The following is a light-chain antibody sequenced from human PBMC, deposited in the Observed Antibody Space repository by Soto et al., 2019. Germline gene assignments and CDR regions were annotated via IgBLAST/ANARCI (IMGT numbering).Light chain of an antibody. CDR3: MQALQSPWT. J-gene: IGKJ1*01. CDR1: EILLHNNGYNY. Sequence: DIVTTQSPLALPVTPGEPASISFMSGEILLHNNGYNYLDWYLQKPGRSPQLLIYLGSNRASGVPDRFSGSGSGTDFTLKISRVEAEDVGVYYCMQALQSPWTFGQGTKVDIK. CDR2: LGS. V-gene: IGKV2-28*01.